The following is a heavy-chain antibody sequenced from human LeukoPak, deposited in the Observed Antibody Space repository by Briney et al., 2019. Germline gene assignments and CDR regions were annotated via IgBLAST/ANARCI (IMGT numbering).Heavy chain of an antibody. D-gene: IGHD6-19*01. Sequence: ASVKVSCKVSGYTLTELSMNWVRQAPGKGLEWMGGFDPEDGETIYAQKFQGRVTMTEDTSTGTAYMELSSLRSEDTAVYYCATEYSSGWYGDAFDIWGQGTMVTVSS. J-gene: IGHJ3*02. V-gene: IGHV1-24*01. CDR1: GYTLTELS. CDR3: ATEYSSGWYGDAFDI. CDR2: FDPEDGET.